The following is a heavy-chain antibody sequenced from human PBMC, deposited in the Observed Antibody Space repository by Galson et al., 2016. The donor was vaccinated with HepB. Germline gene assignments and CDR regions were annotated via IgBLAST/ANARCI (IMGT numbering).Heavy chain of an antibody. Sequence: SLRLSCAASGFTISPYWMSWVRQAPGKGLEWVAKIKQDGSEKDYVDSVKGRFTISRDNAKNSEYLQMRSLRAEDTALYYCARVNDYDSSGYKPFDYWGQGTLFTVAS. V-gene: IGHV3-7*04. CDR2: IKQDGSEK. D-gene: IGHD3-22*01. CDR1: GFTISPYW. J-gene: IGHJ4*02. CDR3: ARVNDYDSSGYKPFDY.